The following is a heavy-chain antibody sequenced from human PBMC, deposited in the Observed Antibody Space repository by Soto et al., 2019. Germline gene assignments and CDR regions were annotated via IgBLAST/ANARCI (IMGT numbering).Heavy chain of an antibody. CDR3: AREHNNDILTGFDP. Sequence: PSETLSLTCTVSGGSISSGGYCWSWIRQHPGKGLEWIGYIYYSGSTYYNPSLKSRVTISVDTSKNQFSLKLSSVTAADTAVYYCAREHNNDILTGFDPWGQGTLVTVSS. CDR2: IYYSGST. D-gene: IGHD3-9*01. V-gene: IGHV4-31*03. J-gene: IGHJ5*02. CDR1: GGSISSGGYC.